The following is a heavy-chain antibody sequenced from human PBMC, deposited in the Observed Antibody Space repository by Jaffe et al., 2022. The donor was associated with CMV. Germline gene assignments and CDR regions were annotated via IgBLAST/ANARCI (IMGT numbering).Heavy chain of an antibody. V-gene: IGHV4-34*01. D-gene: IGHD6-13*01. CDR3: ARHRPFTYSSSWYVPYMDV. CDR1: GGSFSGYY. CDR2: INHSGST. J-gene: IGHJ6*03. Sequence: QVQLQQWGAGLLKPSETLSLTCAVYGGSFSGYYWSWIRQPPGKGLEWIGEINHSGSTNYNPSLKSRVTISVDTSKNQFSLKLSSVTAADTAVYYCARHRPFTYSSSWYVPYMDVWGKGTTVTVSS.